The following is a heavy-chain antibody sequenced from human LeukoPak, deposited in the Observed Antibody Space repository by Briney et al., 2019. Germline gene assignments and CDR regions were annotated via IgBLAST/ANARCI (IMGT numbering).Heavy chain of an antibody. V-gene: IGHV4-34*01. D-gene: IGHD5-18*01. Sequence: SETLSLTCAVYGGSFSGYYWNWIRQAPGKGLEWIGEINHSGSTNYNPSLKSRVTISVDMSKNQFSLKLNSVTAADTAMYYCAVAGYGRRFDNWGQGTLVTVSS. CDR1: GGSFSGYY. J-gene: IGHJ4*02. CDR2: INHSGST. CDR3: AVAGYGRRFDN.